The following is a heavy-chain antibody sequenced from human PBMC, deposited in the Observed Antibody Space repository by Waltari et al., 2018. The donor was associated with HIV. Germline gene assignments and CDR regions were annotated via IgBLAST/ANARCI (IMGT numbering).Heavy chain of an antibody. V-gene: IGHV3-9*01. CDR3: AKGGRITIFGVVIGDNWFDP. J-gene: IGHJ5*02. D-gene: IGHD3-3*01. Sequence: EVQVVESGGGWVQPGRSLRVSCAASGFMFDDYAMHWVRHAPGKGLEWVSGISWNSGRIGYADSVKGRFTISRDNAKNTLYLQMNSLRTEDTALYYCAKGGRITIFGVVIGDNWFDPWGQGTLVTVSS. CDR1: GFMFDDYA. CDR2: ISWNSGRI.